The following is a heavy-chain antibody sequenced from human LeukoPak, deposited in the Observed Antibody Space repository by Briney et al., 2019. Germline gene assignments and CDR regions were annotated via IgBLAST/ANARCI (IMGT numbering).Heavy chain of an antibody. CDR1: GGSFSGYY. V-gene: IGHV4-34*01. Sequence: SETLSLTCAVYGGSFSGYYWSWIRQPPGKGLEWIGEINHSGSTNYNPSLKSRVTISVDTSKNQFSLKLSSVTAADTAVYYCARSRGTRTDYWGQGTLVTVSS. CDR3: ARSRGTRTDY. D-gene: IGHD1-1*01. J-gene: IGHJ4*02. CDR2: INHSGST.